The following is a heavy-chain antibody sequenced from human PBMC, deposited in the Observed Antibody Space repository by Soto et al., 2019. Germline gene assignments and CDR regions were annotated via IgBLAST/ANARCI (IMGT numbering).Heavy chain of an antibody. CDR3: ARNTNSRFDY. CDR1: GFTFSSYE. CDR2: ISSSGSTI. J-gene: IGHJ4*02. V-gene: IGHV3-48*03. Sequence: GGSLRLSCAASGFTFSSYEMNWVRQAPGKGLEWVSYISSSGSTIYYADSVKGRFTISRDNAKNSLYLQMNSLRAEDTAVYYCARNTNSRFDYWGQGTLVTVSS. D-gene: IGHD1-1*01.